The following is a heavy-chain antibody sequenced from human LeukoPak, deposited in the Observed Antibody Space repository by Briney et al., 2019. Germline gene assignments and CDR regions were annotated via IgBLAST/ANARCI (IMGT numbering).Heavy chain of an antibody. D-gene: IGHD3-3*01. CDR1: GYSFTSYW. Sequence: GESLQISCKGSGYSFTSYWIGWVRQMPGKGLEWMGIIYPGDSDTRYSPSFQGQVTISADKSISTAYLQWSSLKASDTAMYYRARSRATIFGVVIRPHWFDPWGQGTLVTVPS. J-gene: IGHJ5*02. CDR3: ARSRATIFGVVIRPHWFDP. V-gene: IGHV5-51*01. CDR2: IYPGDSDT.